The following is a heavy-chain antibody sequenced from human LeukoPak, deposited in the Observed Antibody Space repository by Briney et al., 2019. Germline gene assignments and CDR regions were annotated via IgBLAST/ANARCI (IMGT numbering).Heavy chain of an antibody. V-gene: IGHV3-21*04. CDR1: GFTFSSYS. CDR3: ARDLTTMIRGAYFDY. CDR2: ISSSSSYI. D-gene: IGHD3-10*01. Sequence: PGGSLRLSCAASGFTFSSYSMNWVRQAPGKGLEWVSSISSSSSYIYYADSVKGRFTISRDNAKNSLYLQMNSVRAEDTAVYYCARDLTTMIRGAYFDYWGQGTLVTVSS. J-gene: IGHJ4*02.